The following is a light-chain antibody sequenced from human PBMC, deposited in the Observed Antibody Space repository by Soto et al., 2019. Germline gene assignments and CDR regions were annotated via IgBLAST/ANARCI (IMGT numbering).Light chain of an antibody. Sequence: SPDTLSLYKGERATLSCRASQTVSSNYLAWCQQRPGQAPRLLIYDASNRATGIPARFSGSGSGTDFTLITSSLKHEDYGVYYCQPLWIFPPSTFGQGTHLDIK. CDR3: QPLWIFPPST. J-gene: IGKJ5*01. CDR1: QTVSSNY. V-gene: IGKV3D-20*02. CDR2: DAS.